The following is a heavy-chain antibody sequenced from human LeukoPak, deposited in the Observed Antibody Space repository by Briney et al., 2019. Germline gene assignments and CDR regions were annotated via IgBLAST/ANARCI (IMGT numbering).Heavy chain of an antibody. CDR3: ARDGYNLAFDY. CDR2: IIPILGIA. J-gene: IGHJ4*02. Sequence: SVKVSCKASGGTFSSYTISWVRQAPGQGLERMGRIIPILGIANYAQKFQGRVTITADKSTSTAYMELSSLRSEDTAVYYCARDGYNLAFDYWGQGTLVTVSS. CDR1: GGTFSSYT. D-gene: IGHD5-24*01. V-gene: IGHV1-69*04.